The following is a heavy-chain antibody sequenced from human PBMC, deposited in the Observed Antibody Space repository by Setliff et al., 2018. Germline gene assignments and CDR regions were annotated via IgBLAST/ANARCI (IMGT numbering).Heavy chain of an antibody. CDR2: IHSDGSST. J-gene: IGHJ4*02. D-gene: IGHD6-13*01. CDR1: GFTFSSYW. V-gene: IGHV3-74*01. CDR3: AKEGSIAAAPDY. Sequence: GGSLRLSCAASGFTFSSYWMQWVRQAPGKGLVWVSRIHSDGSSTSYADSVKGRFTISRDNAKNTLYLQMNSLRAEDTAVYYCAKEGSIAAAPDYWGQGTLVTVSS.